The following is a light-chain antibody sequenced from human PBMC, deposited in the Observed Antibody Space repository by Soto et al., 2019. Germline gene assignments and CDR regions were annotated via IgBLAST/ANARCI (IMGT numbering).Light chain of an antibody. Sequence: DLQMTQSPYSLSASIGDRVTITCRASQSISSNLNWYQQKPGKAPKLLIYGASSLQSGVPSRFSGSGSGTDFTLIISSLQPEDFATYYCQQSYITPRTFGQGTKLEIK. CDR2: GAS. CDR1: QSISSN. V-gene: IGKV1-39*01. J-gene: IGKJ2*01. CDR3: QQSYITPRT.